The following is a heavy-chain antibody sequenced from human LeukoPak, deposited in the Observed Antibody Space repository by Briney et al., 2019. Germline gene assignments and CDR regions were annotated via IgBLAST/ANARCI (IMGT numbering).Heavy chain of an antibody. J-gene: IGHJ4*02. CDR1: GGSISSSNW. Sequence: PSGTLSLTCAVSGGSISSSNWWSWVRQPPGKGLEWIGEINHSGSTNYNPSLKSRVTISVDTSKNQFSLKLSSVTAADTAVYYCARLYYGSGSSGGWGQGTLVTVSS. CDR3: ARLYYGSGSSGG. CDR2: INHSGST. V-gene: IGHV4-4*02. D-gene: IGHD3-10*01.